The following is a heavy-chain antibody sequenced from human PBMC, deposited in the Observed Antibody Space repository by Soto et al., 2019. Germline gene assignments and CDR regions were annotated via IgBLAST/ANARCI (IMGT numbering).Heavy chain of an antibody. J-gene: IGHJ6*02. CDR3: ARVVCTSTSCFSLRQLGFYYYYYGMVV. CDR1: GGTFSSYA. V-gene: IGHV1-69*13. CDR2: IIPIFGTA. Sequence: SVKVSCKASGGTFSSYAISWVRQAPGQGLEWMGGIIPIFGTANYAQKFQGRVTITADESTSTAYMELSSLRSEDTAVYYCARVVCTSTSCFSLRQLGFYYYYYGMVVWGQGTTVTVSS. D-gene: IGHD2-2*01.